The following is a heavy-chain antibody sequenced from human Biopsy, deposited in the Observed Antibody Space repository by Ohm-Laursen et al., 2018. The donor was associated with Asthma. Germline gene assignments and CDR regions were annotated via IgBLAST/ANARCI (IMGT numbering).Heavy chain of an antibody. D-gene: IGHD3-3*01. V-gene: IGHV3-7*01. CDR1: GFTFAAYS. CDR2: ISHDGSEK. J-gene: IGHJ1*01. CDR3: ARTFHFWSPYHAEHYQL. Sequence: SLRLSCAASGFTFAAYSMSWVRQVQGQGLEGVAKISHDGSEKNHVDSLKGRFTISRDNAKNLLFLQMNSLRAEDTAVYYCARTFHFWSPYHAEHYQLWGQGTLVTVSS.